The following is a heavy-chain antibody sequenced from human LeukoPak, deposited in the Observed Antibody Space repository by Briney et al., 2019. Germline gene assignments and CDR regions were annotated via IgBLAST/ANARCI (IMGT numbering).Heavy chain of an antibody. CDR3: ARQTLRIAVAGYYFDY. V-gene: IGHV4-59*08. D-gene: IGHD6-19*01. CDR2: IYCSGST. J-gene: IGHJ4*02. CDR1: GGSISSYY. Sequence: PAETLSLTCTVSGGSISSYYWSWIRQPPGKGLEWIGYIYCSGSTNYNPSLKSRVTISVDTSKNQFSLKLSSVTAADTAVYYCARQTLRIAVAGYYFDYWGQGTLVTASS.